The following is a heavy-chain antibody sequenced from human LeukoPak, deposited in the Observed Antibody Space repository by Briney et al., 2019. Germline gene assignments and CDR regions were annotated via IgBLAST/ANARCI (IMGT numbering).Heavy chain of an antibody. V-gene: IGHV4-34*01. CDR3: ARSRIGYCSSTSCYPRRGNYYMDV. Sequence: PSETLSLTCAVYGGSFSGYYWSWLRQPPGKGLEWIGEINHSGSTNYSPSLKRRVSISVERSKNQFSLKLSSVTAADTAVYYCARSRIGYCSSTSCYPRRGNYYMDVWGKGTTVTVSS. D-gene: IGHD2-2*03. CDR1: GGSFSGYY. CDR2: INHSGST. J-gene: IGHJ6*03.